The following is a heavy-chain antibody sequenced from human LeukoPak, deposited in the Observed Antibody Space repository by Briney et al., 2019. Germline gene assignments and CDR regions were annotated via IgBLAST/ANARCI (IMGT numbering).Heavy chain of an antibody. Sequence: GGSLRLSCAASGFTFSDYYMSWIRQAPGKGLEWVSYISSSGSTIHYADSVKGRFTISRDNAKNSLYLQMNSLRAEDTAVYYCAKEYQDILTGYDYWGQGTLVTVSS. D-gene: IGHD3-9*01. CDR1: GFTFSDYY. CDR3: AKEYQDILTGYDY. J-gene: IGHJ4*02. V-gene: IGHV3-11*01. CDR2: ISSSGSTI.